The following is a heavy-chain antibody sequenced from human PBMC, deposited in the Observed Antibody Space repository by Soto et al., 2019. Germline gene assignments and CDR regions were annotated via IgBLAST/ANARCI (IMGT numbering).Heavy chain of an antibody. D-gene: IGHD3-3*01. Sequence: ASVKVSCKASGYTFTGYYMHWVRQAPGQGLEWMGCINPNSGGTNYAQKFQGRGTMTRNTSISTAYMELSRLSSDETAVYYCARAYYDFWSGYPPPDHYYYGMDVWGQGTTVTVSS. CDR2: INPNSGGT. J-gene: IGHJ6*02. CDR1: GYTFTGYY. CDR3: ARAYYDFWSGYPPPDHYYYGMDV. V-gene: IGHV1-2*02.